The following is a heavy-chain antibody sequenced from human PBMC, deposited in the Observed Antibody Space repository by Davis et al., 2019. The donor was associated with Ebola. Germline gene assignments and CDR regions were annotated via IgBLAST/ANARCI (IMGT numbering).Heavy chain of an antibody. V-gene: IGHV3-7*03. CDR2: IKQDGSTK. Sequence: SPITPCASSGFTFSSYRMSWVRQAPGKGLEWVANIKQDGSTKYYVDSVKGRFTISRGNAKSSLYLQRNSLRAEDTAVYYCATGGMDVWGQGATVTVSS. J-gene: IGHJ6*02. CDR3: ATGGMDV. CDR1: GFTFSSYR.